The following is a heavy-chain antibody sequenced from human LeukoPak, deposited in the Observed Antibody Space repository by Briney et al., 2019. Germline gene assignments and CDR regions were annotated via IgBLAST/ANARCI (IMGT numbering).Heavy chain of an antibody. D-gene: IGHD6-19*01. Sequence: PGGSLRLSCAVSGLTFSSSWMDWVRQAPGKGLEWVGHIKNDGSESYYVDSLKGRFSISRDNTNNALYLQMNSLRVEDTAVYYCAKNNGWFHLAQWGQGTLVTVSS. CDR3: AKNNGWFHLAQ. CDR2: IKNDGSES. J-gene: IGHJ4*02. V-gene: IGHV3-7*03. CDR1: GLTFSSSW.